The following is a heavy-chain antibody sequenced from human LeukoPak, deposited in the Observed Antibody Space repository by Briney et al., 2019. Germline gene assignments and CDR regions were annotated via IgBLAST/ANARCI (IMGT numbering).Heavy chain of an antibody. D-gene: IGHD3-22*01. Sequence: GGSLRLSCAASGFTFSSYTMNWVRQAPGKGLEWVSAISGSGGSTYYADSVKGRFTISRDNSKNTLYLQMNSLRAEDTAVYYCVKRITMIVVDTDDAFDIWGQGTMVTVSS. V-gene: IGHV3-23*01. CDR3: VKRITMIVVDTDDAFDI. CDR2: ISGSGGST. CDR1: GFTFSSYT. J-gene: IGHJ3*02.